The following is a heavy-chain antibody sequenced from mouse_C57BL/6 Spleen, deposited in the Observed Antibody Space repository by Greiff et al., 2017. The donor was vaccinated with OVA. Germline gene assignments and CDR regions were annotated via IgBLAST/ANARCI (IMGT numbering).Heavy chain of an antibody. J-gene: IGHJ2*01. Sequence: EVKLVESGGGLVKPGGSLKLSCAASGFTFSSYAMSWVRQTPEKRLEWVATISDGGSYTYYPDNVKGRFTISRDNAKNNLYLQMSHLKSEDTAMYYCARGDWVYFDYWGQGTTLTVSS. V-gene: IGHV5-4*03. D-gene: IGHD4-1*01. CDR2: ISDGGSYT. CDR1: GFTFSSYA. CDR3: ARGDWVYFDY.